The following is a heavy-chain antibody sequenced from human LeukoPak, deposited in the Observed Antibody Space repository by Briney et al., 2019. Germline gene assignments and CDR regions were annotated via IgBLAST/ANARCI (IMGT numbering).Heavy chain of an antibody. D-gene: IGHD3-22*01. CDR1: GYTFTSYG. J-gene: IGHJ4*02. CDR3: ARDLRRITMIVVVTPRFDH. CDR2: ISAYNGNT. V-gene: IGHV1-18*01. Sequence: ASVKVSCKASGYTFTSYGISWVRQAPGQGLEWMGWISAYNGNTNYAQKLQGRVTTTTDTSTSTAYMELRSQRSDDTAVYYCARDLRRITMIVVVTPRFDHWGQGTLVTVSS.